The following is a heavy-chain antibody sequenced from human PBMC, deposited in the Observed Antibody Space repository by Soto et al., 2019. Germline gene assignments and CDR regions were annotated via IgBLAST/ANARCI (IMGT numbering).Heavy chain of an antibody. V-gene: IGHV1-69*01. Sequence: QVHVVQSGAEVKKPGSSVKVPCKAYGGTFNSFGIKWVRQAPGQGLEWVGGIIPVFGTINYAQKFRGRVTIAADASTSTSYMELSSLRSDDTAVYYCAIENWGPGGHYFDYWRQGTLVTVSS. J-gene: IGHJ4*02. CDR3: AIENWGPGGHYFDY. D-gene: IGHD7-27*01. CDR2: IIPVFGTI. CDR1: GGTFNSFG.